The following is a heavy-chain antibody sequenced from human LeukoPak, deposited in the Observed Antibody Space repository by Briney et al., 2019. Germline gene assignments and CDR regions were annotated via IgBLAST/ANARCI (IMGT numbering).Heavy chain of an antibody. V-gene: IGHV3-23*01. CDR2: FSGGDSST. CDR1: GFTFSSYA. Sequence: PGGSLRLSCAASGFTFSSYAMSWVRQAPGKGLEWVSVFSGGDSSTYYAHSVKGRFTISSDNSKNTLYLQMNSLSREDTAIYYCARRGGSTGWGAFDFWGHGTKVTVSS. D-gene: IGHD6-19*01. J-gene: IGHJ3*01. CDR3: ARRGGSTGWGAFDF.